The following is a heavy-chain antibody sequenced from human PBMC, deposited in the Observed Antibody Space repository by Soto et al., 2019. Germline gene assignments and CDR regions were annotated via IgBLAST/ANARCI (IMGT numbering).Heavy chain of an antibody. D-gene: IGHD6-19*01. V-gene: IGHV3-21*01. J-gene: IGHJ4*02. CDR2: ISSSSSYI. Sequence: LRLSCAASGFTFSSYSMNWVRQAPGKGLEWVSSISSSSSYIYYADSVKGRFTISRDNAKNSLYLQMNSLRAEDTAVYYCAREVAVAGTGIDYWGQGTLVTVSS. CDR3: AREVAVAGTGIDY. CDR1: GFTFSSYS.